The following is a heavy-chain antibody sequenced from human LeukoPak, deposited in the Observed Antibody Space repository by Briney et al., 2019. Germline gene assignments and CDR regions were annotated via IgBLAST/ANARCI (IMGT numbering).Heavy chain of an antibody. D-gene: IGHD3-3*01. Sequence: PGGSLRLSCAASGFTFSSYAMHWVRQAPGKGLEWVAVISYDGSNKYYADSVKGRFTIPSDNSKNTLYLQMNSLRAEDTAVYYCARDMFLEWSGFDYWGQGTLVTVSS. CDR3: ARDMFLEWSGFDY. CDR2: ISYDGSNK. J-gene: IGHJ4*02. CDR1: GFTFSSYA. V-gene: IGHV3-30-3*01.